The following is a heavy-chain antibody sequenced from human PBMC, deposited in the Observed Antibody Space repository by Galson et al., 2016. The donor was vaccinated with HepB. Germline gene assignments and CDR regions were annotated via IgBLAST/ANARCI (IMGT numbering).Heavy chain of an antibody. CDR3: TRRKRRWLSLGDYYYGLDG. Sequence: SLRLSCAASGFTFSTYRMTWVRQAPGKGLEWVANIKQDGSENYYVDSVKGRFTISRDNAKNSLYLQMNSLRAEDTAVYYCTRRKRRWLSLGDYYYGLDGWRRGATVTVCS. V-gene: IGHV3-7*01. D-gene: IGHD5-12*01. CDR2: IKQDGSEN. J-gene: IGHJ6*04. CDR1: GFTFSTYR.